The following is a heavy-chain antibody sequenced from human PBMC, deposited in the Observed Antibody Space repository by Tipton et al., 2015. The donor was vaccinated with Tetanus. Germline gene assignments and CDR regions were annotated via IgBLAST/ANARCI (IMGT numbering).Heavy chain of an antibody. V-gene: IGHV1-46*01. D-gene: IGHD1-1*01. CDR1: GYIFSINY. CDR3: ARLHDITGMP. Sequence: QLVQSGAEVKSPGASVKVSCKASGYIFSINYIHWARQAPGHGLEWMGLINPGDGSTAYAQKFQDRVTMTGDTSTTTVYMELRSLSFEDTAVYYCARLHDITGMPWGQGTLVTVSP. J-gene: IGHJ1*01. CDR2: INPGDGST.